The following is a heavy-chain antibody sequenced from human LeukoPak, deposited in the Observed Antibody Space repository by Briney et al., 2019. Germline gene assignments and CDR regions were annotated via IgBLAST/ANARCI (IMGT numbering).Heavy chain of an antibody. J-gene: IGHJ6*02. CDR1: GFTFGDYA. V-gene: IGHV3-9*01. D-gene: IGHD6-13*01. CDR2: INWKSNNI. CDR3: ARDRAGYFYAMDV. Sequence: GRSLRLTCAASGFTFGDYAMHWVRQAPGKGLEWVSGINWKSNNIGYADSVKGRFTISRDNAKNSLYLQMNSLRTEDTALYYCARDRAGYFYAMDVWGQGTSVTVSS.